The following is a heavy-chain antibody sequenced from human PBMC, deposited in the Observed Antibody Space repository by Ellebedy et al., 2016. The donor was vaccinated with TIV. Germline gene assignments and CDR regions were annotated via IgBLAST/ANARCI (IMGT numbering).Heavy chain of an antibody. CDR3: ARDQVVVVPAATSYYYYGMDV. V-gene: IGHV1-18*01. J-gene: IGHJ6*02. CDR2: ISAYNGNT. Sequence: ASVKVSCXASGYTFTSYGISWVRQAPGQGLEWMGWISAYNGNTNYAQKFQGWVTMTRDTSISTAYMELSRLKSDDTAVYYCARDQVVVVPAATSYYYYGMDVWGQGTTVTVSS. CDR1: GYTFTSYG. D-gene: IGHD2-2*01.